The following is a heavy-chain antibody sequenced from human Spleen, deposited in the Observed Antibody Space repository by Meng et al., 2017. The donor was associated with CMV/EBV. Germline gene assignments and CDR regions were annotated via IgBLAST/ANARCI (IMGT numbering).Heavy chain of an antibody. CDR2: IYSGGVAT. J-gene: IGHJ6*02. D-gene: IGHD1-26*01. CDR1: GLTVSSYS. V-gene: IGHV3-23*03. Sequence: GESLKISCAASGLTVSSYSMTWVRQAPQKGLEWVSVIYSGGVATYYADSVKGRFTISRDNSNNTLFLQMDSLGAEDTAVYYCAKIGSFTYYYYGMDVWGQGTTVTVSS. CDR3: AKIGSFTYYYYGMDV.